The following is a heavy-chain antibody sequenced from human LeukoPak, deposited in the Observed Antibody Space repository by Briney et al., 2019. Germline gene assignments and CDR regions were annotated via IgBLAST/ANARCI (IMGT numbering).Heavy chain of an antibody. D-gene: IGHD3-22*01. J-gene: IGHJ4*02. CDR2: ISGSGGST. CDR3: AKGVTSGALSSSGYYYGFDY. V-gene: IGHV3-23*01. CDR1: GFTFSSYA. Sequence: GGSLRLSCAASGFTFSSYAMSWVRQAPGKGLEWVSAISGSGGSTYYADSVKGRFTISRDNSKNTLYLQMNSLRAEDTAVYYCAKGVTSGALSSSGYYYGFDYWGQGTLVTVSS.